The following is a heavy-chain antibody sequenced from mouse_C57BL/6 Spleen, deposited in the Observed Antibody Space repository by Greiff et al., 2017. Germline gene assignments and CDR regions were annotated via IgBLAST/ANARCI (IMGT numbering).Heavy chain of an antibody. D-gene: IGHD2-4*01. CDR1: GYAFSSSW. CDR3: ERWDDYDALSDY. Sequence: VQLQQSGPELVKPGASVKISCKASGYAFSSSWMNWVKQRPGKGLEWIGRIYPGDGDTNYNGKFKGKATLTADKSSSTAYMQLSSLTSEDSAVYFGERWDDYDALSDYWGQGTTLTVSS. J-gene: IGHJ2*01. CDR2: IYPGDGDT. V-gene: IGHV1-82*01.